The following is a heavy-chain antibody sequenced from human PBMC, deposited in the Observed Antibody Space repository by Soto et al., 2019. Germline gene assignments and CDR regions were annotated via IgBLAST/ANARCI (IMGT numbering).Heavy chain of an antibody. V-gene: IGHV3-15*01. CDR3: VSSVSAHFDN. D-gene: IGHD2-8*01. CDR2: IKSKTDGGTT. Sequence: GGSLRLSCAASGFTFSNAWMSWVRQAPGKGLEWVGRIKSKTDGGTTDYAAPVKGRFTISRDKSRNTIALQMSNLRAEDTALYYCVSSVSAHFDNWGQRTLVTVSS. J-gene: IGHJ4*02. CDR1: GFTFSNAW.